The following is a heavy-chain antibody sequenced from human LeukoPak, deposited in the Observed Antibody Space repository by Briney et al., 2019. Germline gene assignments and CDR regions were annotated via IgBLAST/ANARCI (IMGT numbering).Heavy chain of an antibody. J-gene: IGHJ4*02. V-gene: IGHV4-34*01. CDR3: ARGTVLTGYASFDY. CDR2: IIHSGRA. Sequence: PSETLSLTCAVNGGSFSGYCWTWIRLSPGKGLEWIGEIIHSGRANYSPSLKSRLTLSVDPSMNHFSLRLSSVTAADTAVYYCARGTVLTGYASFDYWGQGALVTVSS. D-gene: IGHD3-16*01. CDR1: GGSFSGYC.